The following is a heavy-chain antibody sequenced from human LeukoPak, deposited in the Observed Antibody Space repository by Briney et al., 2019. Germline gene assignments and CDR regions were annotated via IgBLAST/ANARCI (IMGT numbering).Heavy chain of an antibody. Sequence: SEILPLTCTASGGSINGYYWSWIRQPPGKGLEWIGYIYYSGSTNYNPSLKSRVTLSVDTSKNQFSLKLTSVTAADTAVYYCARLTSGSYSFYYYIGVWGKGTTVTVSS. CDR1: GGSINGYY. J-gene: IGHJ6*03. V-gene: IGHV4-59*01. CDR2: IYYSGST. CDR3: ARLTSGSYSFYYYIGV. D-gene: IGHD1-26*01.